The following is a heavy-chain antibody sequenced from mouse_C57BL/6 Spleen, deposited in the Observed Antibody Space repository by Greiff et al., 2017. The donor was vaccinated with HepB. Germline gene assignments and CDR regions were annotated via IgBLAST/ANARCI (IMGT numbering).Heavy chain of an antibody. D-gene: IGHD1-1*01. J-gene: IGHJ2*01. CDR3: ARDGSSDFDY. Sequence: EVQLVESGGGLVKPGGSLKLSCAASGFTFSSYAMSWVRQTPEKRLEWVATISDGGSYTYYPDNVKGRFTISRDNAKNNLYLQMSHLKSEDTAMYYCARDGSSDFDYWGQGTTLTVSS. CDR1: GFTFSSYA. CDR2: ISDGGSYT. V-gene: IGHV5-4*01.